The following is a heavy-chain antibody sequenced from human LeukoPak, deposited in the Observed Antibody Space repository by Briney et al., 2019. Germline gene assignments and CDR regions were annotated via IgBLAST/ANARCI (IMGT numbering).Heavy chain of an antibody. Sequence: GGSLRLSCAASGFTFSSYAMSWVPQAPGQGLEWGSAISGSGGSTYYADSVKSRFTISRDNSKNTLYLQMNSLRAEDTAVYYCAKDQDRYGSGSWPFDYWGQGTLVTVSS. J-gene: IGHJ4*02. CDR1: GFTFSSYA. D-gene: IGHD3-10*01. CDR2: ISGSGGST. V-gene: IGHV3-23*01. CDR3: AKDQDRYGSGSWPFDY.